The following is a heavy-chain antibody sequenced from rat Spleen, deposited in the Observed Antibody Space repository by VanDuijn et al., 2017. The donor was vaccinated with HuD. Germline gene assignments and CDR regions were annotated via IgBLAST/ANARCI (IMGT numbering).Heavy chain of an antibody. CDR3: ARRAPYYSSYIYPGVMDA. J-gene: IGHJ4*01. Sequence: EVQLVESGGGLVQPGRSLKLSCAASGFTFSDYNMAWVRQAPKKGLEWVATISYDGSSTYYRDSVKGRFTISRDNAKSTLYLQMDSLRSEDTATYYCARRAPYYSSYIYPGVMDAWGQGASVTVSS. D-gene: IGHD1-2*01. CDR2: ISYDGSST. CDR1: GFTFSDYN. V-gene: IGHV5-7*01.